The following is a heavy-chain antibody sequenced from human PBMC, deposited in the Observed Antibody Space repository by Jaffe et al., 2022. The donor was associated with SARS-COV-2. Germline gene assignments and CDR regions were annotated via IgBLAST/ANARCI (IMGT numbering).Heavy chain of an antibody. CDR1: GFTFSNYA. D-gene: IGHD7-27*01. CDR2: ISGSGDNT. Sequence: EVQLLESGGGLVQPGGSLRLSCAASGFTFSNYAMIWVRQAPGKGLEWVSAISGSGDNTYYADSVKGRFTISRDNSKNTLYLQMNSLRVEDTGVYYCAKGDWGDYWGQGTLVTVSS. V-gene: IGHV3-23*01. J-gene: IGHJ4*02. CDR3: AKGDWGDY.